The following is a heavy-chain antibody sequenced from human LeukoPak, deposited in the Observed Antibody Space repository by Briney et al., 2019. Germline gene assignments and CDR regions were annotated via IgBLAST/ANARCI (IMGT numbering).Heavy chain of an antibody. J-gene: IGHJ6*02. V-gene: IGHV1-18*01. CDR2: ISAYNGNT. D-gene: IGHD6-13*01. Sequence: ASVKVSCKASGYTFTSYGISWVRQAPGQGLEWMGWISAYNGNTNYAQKLQGRVTMTTDTSTSTAYMELRSLRSDDTAVYYCARANRASSSWYKFYYYYGMDVWGQGTTVTVSS. CDR1: GYTFTSYG. CDR3: ARANRASSSWYKFYYYYGMDV.